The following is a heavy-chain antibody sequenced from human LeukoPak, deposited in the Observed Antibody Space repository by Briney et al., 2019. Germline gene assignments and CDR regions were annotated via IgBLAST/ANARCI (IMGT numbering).Heavy chain of an antibody. CDR3: ARDHVVVPAAYYYYGMDV. Sequence: GGSLRLSCAASGFTFSSYAMHWVRQAPGKGLEWVAVISYDGSNKYYADSVKGRFTISRDNSKNTLYLQMNSLRAEDTAVYYCARDHVVVPAAYYYYGMDVWGQGTTVTVSS. D-gene: IGHD2-2*01. CDR2: ISYDGSNK. CDR1: GFTFSSYA. J-gene: IGHJ6*02. V-gene: IGHV3-30*04.